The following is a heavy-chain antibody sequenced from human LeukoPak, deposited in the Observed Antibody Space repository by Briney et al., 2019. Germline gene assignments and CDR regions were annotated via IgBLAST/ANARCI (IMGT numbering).Heavy chain of an antibody. Sequence: GGSLRLSCAASGFTFSTYAMHWVRQAPGKGLEWVAVISFDGSNEYYAESVKGRFTISRDNSTNTLYLQMNSLRAEDTAVYYCARGRVVVTAQFRAGIDFWGQGTLVTVSS. CDR3: ARGRVVVTAQFRAGIDF. D-gene: IGHD2-21*02. CDR2: ISFDGSNE. V-gene: IGHV3-30*04. CDR1: GFTFSTYA. J-gene: IGHJ4*02.